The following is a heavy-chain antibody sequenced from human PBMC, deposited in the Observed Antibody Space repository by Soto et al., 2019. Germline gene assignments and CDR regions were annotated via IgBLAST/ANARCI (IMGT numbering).Heavy chain of an antibody. CDR2: FDPEDGET. J-gene: IGHJ4*02. V-gene: IGHV1-24*01. CDR3: ATVRYFDWSFFDY. CDR1: GYTFTSYY. D-gene: IGHD3-9*01. Sequence: GPSVKVSCKASGYTFTSYYMHWVRQAPGKGLEWMGGFDPEDGETIYAQKFQGRVTMTEDTSTDTAYMELSSLRSEDTAVYYCATVRYFDWSFFDYWGQGTLVTVSS.